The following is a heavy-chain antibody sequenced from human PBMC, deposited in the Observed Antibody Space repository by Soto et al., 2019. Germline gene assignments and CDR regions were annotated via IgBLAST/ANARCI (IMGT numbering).Heavy chain of an antibody. CDR3: ARETSGSYYRRFDI. CDR2: IYYLGNT. Sequence: SETLSLTCTVSGGSISSSSSYWGWIRQPPGKGLEWVGSIYYLGNTYYNPSLGSRVTISVDTSKNQFSLKLSSVTAADTAVYYCARETSGSYYRRFDIWGQGTMVTVSS. CDR1: GGSISSSSSY. D-gene: IGHD1-26*01. J-gene: IGHJ3*02. V-gene: IGHV4-39*07.